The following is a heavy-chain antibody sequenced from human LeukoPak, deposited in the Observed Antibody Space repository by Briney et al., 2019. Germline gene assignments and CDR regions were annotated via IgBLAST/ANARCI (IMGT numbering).Heavy chain of an antibody. CDR3: ARALDSSGYIAGY. D-gene: IGHD3-22*01. Sequence: GGTLRLSCAASGFTFSSYGMSWVRQAPGKGLEWVSAISGSGGSTYYADSVKGRFTISRDNAKNFLYLQMSSLRAEDTAVYYCARALDSSGYIAGYWGPGTLVTVSS. V-gene: IGHV3-23*01. J-gene: IGHJ4*02. CDR1: GFTFSSYG. CDR2: ISGSGGST.